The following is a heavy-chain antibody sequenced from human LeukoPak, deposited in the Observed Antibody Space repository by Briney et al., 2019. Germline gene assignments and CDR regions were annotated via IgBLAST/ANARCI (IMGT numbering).Heavy chain of an antibody. J-gene: IGHJ4*02. CDR2: IYSGGSV. V-gene: IGHV3-66*01. Sequence: GGSLRLSCAGSGFTFANYAMSWVRQAPGKGLEWVSVIYSGGSVYSADSVKGRFTISRDYSDNTVYLQMNSLRVEDTAVYYCARGLGTNYGGYCTGGGCPVYWGQGTLVTVSS. D-gene: IGHD2-8*02. CDR1: GFTFANYA. CDR3: ARGLGTNYGGYCTGGGCPVY.